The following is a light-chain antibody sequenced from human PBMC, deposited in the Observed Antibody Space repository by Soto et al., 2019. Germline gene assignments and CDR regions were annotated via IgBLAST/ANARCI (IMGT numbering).Light chain of an antibody. CDR1: QSISNY. CDR3: QQSYSTPRT. Sequence: DIQMTQSPSSLSASVGDRVTITYRASQSISNYLNWYQQKPGKAPNLLIYATSSLKRGVPSRFSGSGSGTDFTLTISSLQPEDFATYYCQQSYSTPRTFGQGTKLEIK. J-gene: IGKJ2*02. V-gene: IGKV1-39*01. CDR2: ATS.